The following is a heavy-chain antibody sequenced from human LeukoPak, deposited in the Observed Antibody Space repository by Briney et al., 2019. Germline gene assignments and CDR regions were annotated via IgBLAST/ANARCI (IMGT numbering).Heavy chain of an antibody. V-gene: IGHV4-34*01. CDR1: GGSISGYY. D-gene: IGHD4-11*01. CDR2: INHSGST. J-gene: IGHJ6*02. CDR3: ARGPLTVTHYYYGMDV. Sequence: PSETLSLTCTVSGGSISGYYWSWIRQPPGKGLEWIGEINHSGSTNYNPSLKSRVTISVDTSKNQFSLKLSSVTAAGTAVYYCARGPLTVTHYYYGMDVWGQGTTVTVSS.